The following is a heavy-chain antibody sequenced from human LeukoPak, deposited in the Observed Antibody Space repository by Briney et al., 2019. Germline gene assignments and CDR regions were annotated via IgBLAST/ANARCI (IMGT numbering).Heavy chain of an antibody. V-gene: IGHV4-59*01. D-gene: IGHD3-16*02. CDR1: GGSISSYY. CDR2: IYYSGST. Sequence: SETLSLTCTVSGGSISSYYWSWIRQPPGKGLEWIGYIYYSGSTNYNPSLKSRVTISVDTSKNQFSLKLSSVTAADTAVYYCARVIEDDYVWGSYRYYYYYMDVWGKGTTVTVSS. J-gene: IGHJ6*03. CDR3: ARVIEDDYVWGSYRYYYYYMDV.